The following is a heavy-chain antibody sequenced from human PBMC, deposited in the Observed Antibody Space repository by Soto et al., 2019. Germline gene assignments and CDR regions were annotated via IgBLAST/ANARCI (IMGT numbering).Heavy chain of an antibody. Sequence: EVQLVESGGGLVQPGRSPRLSCAASGFTFDDYTTHWVRQAPGKALEWVSGISWNSGSIGYADSVKGRFTISRDNAKNSLYLQMNRLRAEDTALYYCAKSVSVAGLTTGNFDYWGQGTLVTVSS. D-gene: IGHD6-19*01. CDR1: GFTFDDYT. J-gene: IGHJ4*02. CDR3: AKSVSVAGLTTGNFDY. CDR2: ISWNSGSI. V-gene: IGHV3-9*01.